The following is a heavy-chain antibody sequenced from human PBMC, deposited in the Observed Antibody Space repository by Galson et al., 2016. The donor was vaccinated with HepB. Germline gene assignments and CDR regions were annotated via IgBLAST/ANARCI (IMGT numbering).Heavy chain of an antibody. CDR2: ISRSSSYL. Sequence: SLRLSCAASGLSFHTYSMNWVRQAPGKGLELVSSISRSSSYLYYADSVKGRFSISRDNAKKSLFLQMHSLRVEDTAVYYCVTVPILGAVARYLDYWGQGTLVTVSS. D-gene: IGHD3-3*01. CDR1: GLSFHTYS. V-gene: IGHV3-21*01. J-gene: IGHJ4*02. CDR3: VTVPILGAVARYLDY.